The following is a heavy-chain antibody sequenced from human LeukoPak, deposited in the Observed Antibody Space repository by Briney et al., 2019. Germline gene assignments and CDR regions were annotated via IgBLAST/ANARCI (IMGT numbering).Heavy chain of an antibody. V-gene: IGHV1-46*01. J-gene: IGHJ4*02. CDR3: ARDPNHYYDSSGYYGDY. D-gene: IGHD3-22*01. CDR2: INPSGGST. CDR1: GYTFTNYY. Sequence: ASVKVSCKASGYTFTNYYMHWVRQAPGQGLEWMGIINPSGGSTSHTQKFQGRVTLTRDTSTSTVYMELSSLRSEDTAVYYCARDPNHYYDSSGYYGDYWGQGTLVTVSS.